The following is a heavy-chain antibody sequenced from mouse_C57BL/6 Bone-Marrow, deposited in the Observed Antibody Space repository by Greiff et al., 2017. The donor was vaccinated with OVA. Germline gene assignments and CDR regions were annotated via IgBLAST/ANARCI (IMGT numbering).Heavy chain of an antibody. J-gene: IGHJ4*01. D-gene: IGHD3-2*02. Sequence: DVMLVESGGGLVKPGGSLKLSCAASGFTFSDYGMHWVRQAPEKGLEWVAYISSGSSTIYYADTVKGRFTISRDNAKNTLFLQMTSLRSEDTAMYYCARRVQTAQATGAMDYWGQGTSVTVTS. CDR2: ISSGSSTI. V-gene: IGHV5-17*01. CDR1: GFTFSDYG. CDR3: ARRVQTAQATGAMDY.